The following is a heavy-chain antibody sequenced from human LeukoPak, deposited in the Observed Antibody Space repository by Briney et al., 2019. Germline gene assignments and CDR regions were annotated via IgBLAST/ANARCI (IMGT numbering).Heavy chain of an antibody. CDR1: GGTFSSYA. Sequence: SVKVSCKASGGTFSSYAISWVRQAPGQGLEWMGRIIPIFGTANYAQKFQGRVTITTDESTSTAYMELSSMRSEDTAVYYCARVVPAATSTWYFDYWGQGTLVTVSS. CDR2: IIPIFGTA. D-gene: IGHD2-2*01. J-gene: IGHJ4*02. V-gene: IGHV1-69*05. CDR3: ARVVPAATSTWYFDY.